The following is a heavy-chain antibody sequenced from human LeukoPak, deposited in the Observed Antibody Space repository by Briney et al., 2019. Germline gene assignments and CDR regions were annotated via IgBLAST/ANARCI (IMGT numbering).Heavy chain of an antibody. D-gene: IGHD3-10*01. J-gene: IGHJ6*03. CDR3: ARADYDSGRGYYYYYMDV. V-gene: IGHV4-61*02. CDR1: GGSISSGSYY. Sequence: SQTLSLTCTVSGGSISSGSYYWSWIRQPAGKGLEWIGRIYTSGSTNYNPSLKSRVTISVDTSKNQFSLKLSSVTAADTAVYYCARADYDSGRGYYYYYMDVWGKGTTVTISS. CDR2: IYTSGST.